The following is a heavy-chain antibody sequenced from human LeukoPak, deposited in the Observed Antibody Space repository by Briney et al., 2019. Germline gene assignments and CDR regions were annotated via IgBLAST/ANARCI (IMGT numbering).Heavy chain of an antibody. Sequence: GASVKVSCKASGGTFSSYAISWVRQAPGQGLEWMGGIIPIFGTANYAQKSQGRVTITADKSTSTAYMELSSLRSEDTAVYYCARAVSDSYGYYYYYYMDVWGKGTTVTVSS. CDR2: IIPIFGTA. D-gene: IGHD5-18*01. J-gene: IGHJ6*03. V-gene: IGHV1-69*06. CDR1: GGTFSSYA. CDR3: ARAVSDSYGYYYYYYMDV.